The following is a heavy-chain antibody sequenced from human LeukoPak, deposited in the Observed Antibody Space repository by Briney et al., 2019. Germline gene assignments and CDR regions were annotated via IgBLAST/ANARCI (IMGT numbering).Heavy chain of an antibody. CDR1: GFTFSNYW. CDR2: IKQGGIET. D-gene: IGHD3-22*01. Sequence: PGGSLRLSCLVSGFTFSNYWMSWVRQSPGKGLEWVAKIKQGGIETYYVDSVKGRFTISRDDAKNSLYLQMNSLRAEDTAVYYCARDAPYYYDSTGFSPRYFDYWGQGALVTVSS. J-gene: IGHJ4*02. V-gene: IGHV3-7*04. CDR3: ARDAPYYYDSTGFSPRYFDY.